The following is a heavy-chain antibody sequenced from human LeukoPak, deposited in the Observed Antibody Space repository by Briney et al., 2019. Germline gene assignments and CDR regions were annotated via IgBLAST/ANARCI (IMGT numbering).Heavy chain of an antibody. Sequence: GGSLRLFCGASGFKFARYAMHWVRQIPGRGLELVSLTSGDGGTTYFADSVKGRFTISRDNSKNSLYLQMNSLRTEDTAVYYCARRVSTGNVYSWFDPWGQGTLVTVSS. CDR3: ARRVSTGNVYSWFDP. CDR1: GFKFARYA. D-gene: IGHD3-9*01. V-gene: IGHV3-43*02. J-gene: IGHJ5*02. CDR2: TSGDGGTT.